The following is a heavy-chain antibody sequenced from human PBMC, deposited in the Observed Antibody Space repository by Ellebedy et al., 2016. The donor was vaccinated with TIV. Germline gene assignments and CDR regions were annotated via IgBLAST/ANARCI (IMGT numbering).Heavy chain of an antibody. Sequence: GGSLRLSXAASGFTFTPSAMSWVRQAPGMGLEWVSGISGRGTRTYYADSVKGRFTISRDNSNNTLYLQMNSLRAEDTAVYYCARDSITMFFDPWGRGTLVTVSS. CDR2: ISGRGTRT. J-gene: IGHJ5*02. D-gene: IGHD3-10*02. CDR3: ARDSITMFFDP. CDR1: GFTFTPSA. V-gene: IGHV3-23*01.